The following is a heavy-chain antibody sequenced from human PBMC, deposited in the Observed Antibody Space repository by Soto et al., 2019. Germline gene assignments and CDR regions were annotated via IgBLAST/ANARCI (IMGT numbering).Heavy chain of an antibody. Sequence: QVQLVQSGAEVKKPGASVKVSCKASGYTFTSYAMHWVRQAPGQRLEWMGWINAGNGNTKYSQKFQGRVTITRDTSASTAYIELSSLRSGDTAVYYCAGGFGDYIWGRYRPHFDYWGQGTLVTVSS. J-gene: IGHJ4*02. CDR1: GYTFTSYA. CDR3: AGGFGDYIWGRYRPHFDY. D-gene: IGHD3-16*02. CDR2: INAGNGNT. V-gene: IGHV1-3*01.